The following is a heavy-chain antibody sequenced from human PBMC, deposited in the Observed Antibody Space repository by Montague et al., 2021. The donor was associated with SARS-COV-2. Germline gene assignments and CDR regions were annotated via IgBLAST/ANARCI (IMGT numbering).Heavy chain of an antibody. CDR2: IYYSGST. CDR1: GGSISSSSYY. V-gene: IGHV4-39*01. CDR3: ARFPTSYYYDSKAAPATPDAFDI. J-gene: IGHJ3*02. D-gene: IGHD3-22*01. Sequence: SETLSLTCTVSGGSISSSSYYWGWIRQPPGKGLEWIGSIYYSGSTYYNPSLKGRVTISVDTSKNQFSLKLSSVTAADTAVYYCARFPTSYYYDSKAAPATPDAFDIWGQGTMVTVPS.